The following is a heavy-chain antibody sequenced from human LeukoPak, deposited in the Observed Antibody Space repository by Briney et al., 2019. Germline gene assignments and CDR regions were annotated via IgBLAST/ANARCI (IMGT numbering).Heavy chain of an antibody. CDR2: IIPIFGIA. V-gene: IGHV1-69*10. CDR1: GGTLISYV. Sequence: SVKVSCKGSGGTLISYVISWVRQAPGQGVEWMGGIIPIFGIANYAKKFQGRVTITADKSTSTAYMELSSLRSEDTAVYYCAREGGYDYSNYPTPYYYGMDVWGQGTTVTVSS. J-gene: IGHJ6*02. D-gene: IGHD4-11*01. CDR3: AREGGYDYSNYPTPYYYGMDV.